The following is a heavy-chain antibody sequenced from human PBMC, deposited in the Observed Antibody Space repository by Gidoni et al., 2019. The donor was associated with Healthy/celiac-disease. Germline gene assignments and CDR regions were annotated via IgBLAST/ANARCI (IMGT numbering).Heavy chain of an antibody. D-gene: IGHD4-17*01. J-gene: IGHJ6*02. CDR2: IYSGGST. CDR3: ARVSGLRGGYYGMDV. CDR1: GFTVRSNY. Sequence: EVQLVETGGGLIQPGGSLRLSCAASGFTVRSNYMSWVRQAPGKGLEWVSVIYSGGSTYYADSVKGRFTISRDNSKNTLYLQMNSLRAEDTAVYYCARVSGLRGGYYGMDVWGQGTTVTVSS. V-gene: IGHV3-53*02.